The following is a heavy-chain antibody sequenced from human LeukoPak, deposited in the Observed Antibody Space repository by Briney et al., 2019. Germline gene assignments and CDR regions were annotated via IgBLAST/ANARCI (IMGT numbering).Heavy chain of an antibody. J-gene: IGHJ6*03. CDR1: GYTFTSYG. Sequence: ASVKVSCKASGYTFTSYGISWVRQAPGQGLEWMGWINPNSGGTNYAQKFQGRVTMTRDTSTSTAYMELSRLRSDDTAVYYCARGMVRGVIFNYYYYYMDVWGKGTTVTISS. D-gene: IGHD3-10*01. CDR2: INPNSGGT. V-gene: IGHV1-2*02. CDR3: ARGMVRGVIFNYYYYYMDV.